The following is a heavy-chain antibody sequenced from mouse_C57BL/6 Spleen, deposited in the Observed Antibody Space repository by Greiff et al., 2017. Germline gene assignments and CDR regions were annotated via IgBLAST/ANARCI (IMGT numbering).Heavy chain of an antibody. CDR3: TTFYYGYDGFAY. CDR2: IDPEDGDT. CDR1: GFNIKDYY. Sequence: VQLQQSGAELVRPGASVKLSCTASGFNIKDYYMHWVKQRPEQGLEWIGRIDPEDGDTEYAPKFQGKATMTADTSSNTAYLQLSSLTSEDTAVYYCTTFYYGYDGFAYWGQGTLVTVSA. J-gene: IGHJ3*01. V-gene: IGHV14-1*01. D-gene: IGHD2-2*01.